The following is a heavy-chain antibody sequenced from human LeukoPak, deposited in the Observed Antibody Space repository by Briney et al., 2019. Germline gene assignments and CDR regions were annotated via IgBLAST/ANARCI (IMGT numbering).Heavy chain of an antibody. J-gene: IGHJ4*02. CDR1: GFTFSNYG. Sequence: GGSLRLSCVASGFTFSNYGIQWVRQAPGKGLEWVAFIRYDGSIKYYADSVKGRFTISRDNSKNTLYLQMNSLRAEDTAVYYCAKDEWLCFDYWGQGTLVTVSS. D-gene: IGHD5-12*01. CDR2: IRYDGSIK. V-gene: IGHV3-30*02. CDR3: AKDEWLCFDY.